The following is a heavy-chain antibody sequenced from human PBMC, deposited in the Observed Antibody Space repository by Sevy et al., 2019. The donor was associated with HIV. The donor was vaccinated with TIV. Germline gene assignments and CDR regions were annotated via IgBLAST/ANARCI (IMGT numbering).Heavy chain of an antibody. J-gene: IGHJ3*02. D-gene: IGHD3-22*01. CDR3: ARLSVYYYDSDGYYTTGNAFDI. Sequence: GGSLRLSCAATGFTVNSNYMSWVRQAPGKGLEWVSIIYTGVNTSYTDSVKALFTISRDNSKNTLYLQMNSLRAEDTAVYYCARLSVYYYDSDGYYTTGNAFDIWGQGTMVTVSS. CDR1: GFTVNSNY. CDR2: IYTGVNT. V-gene: IGHV3-53*01.